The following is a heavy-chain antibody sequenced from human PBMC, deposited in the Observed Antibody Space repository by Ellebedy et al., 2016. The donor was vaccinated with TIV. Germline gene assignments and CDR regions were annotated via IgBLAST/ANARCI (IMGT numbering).Heavy chain of an antibody. CDR2: ISGNGDST. D-gene: IGHD6-13*01. J-gene: IGHJ4*02. CDR1: GLNFRFYV. Sequence: GESLKISXGVSGLNFRFYVMSWVRLAPGKGLEWVSSISGNGDSTDYADSVQGRFIMSRDNSRNTVFLQMNSLRVEDTATYFCAKEPPRSWTEELNSWGLGSLVTVSS. V-gene: IGHV3-23*01. CDR3: AKEPPRSWTEELNS.